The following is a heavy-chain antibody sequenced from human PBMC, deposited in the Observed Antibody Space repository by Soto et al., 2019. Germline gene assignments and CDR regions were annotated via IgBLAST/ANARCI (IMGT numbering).Heavy chain of an antibody. V-gene: IGHV1-8*01. CDR3: ARGTPIITTTVYYYYYMDV. CDR2: MNPNSGNT. Sequence: VSVKVSCKASGYAFTIYDINWVRQATGQGLEWMGWMNPNSGNTGCAQKFQGRVTITADKSTSTAYMELSSLRSEDTAVYYCARGTPIITTTVYYYYYMDVWGKGTTVTSP. D-gene: IGHD3-3*01. J-gene: IGHJ6*03. CDR1: GYAFTIYD.